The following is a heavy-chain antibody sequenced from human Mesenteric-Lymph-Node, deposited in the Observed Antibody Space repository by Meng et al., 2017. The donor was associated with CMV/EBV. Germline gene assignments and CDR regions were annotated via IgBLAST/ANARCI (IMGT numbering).Heavy chain of an antibody. CDR3: ARDLKMRSPRNYYYYGMDV. D-gene: IGHD1-26*01. V-gene: IGHV3-64*01. J-gene: IGHJ6*02. CDR2: ISGDGSST. CDR1: GFTFSNNP. Sequence: GESLKISCAASGFTFSNNPMHWVRQAPGRGLEYVSAISGDGSSTYYANSVKGRFTISRDNSKNTLYLEMGSLRAEDTAVYYCARDLKMRSPRNYYYYGMDVWGQGTTVTVSS.